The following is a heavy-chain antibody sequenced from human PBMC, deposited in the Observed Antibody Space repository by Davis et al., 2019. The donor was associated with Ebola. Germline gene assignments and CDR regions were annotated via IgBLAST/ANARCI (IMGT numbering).Heavy chain of an antibody. J-gene: IGHJ4*02. CDR3: ARANSIVVVPAAMDY. CDR2: IYYSGST. D-gene: IGHD2-2*01. V-gene: IGHV4-30-4*01. CDR1: GGSISSGDYY. Sequence: PSETLSLTCTVSGGSISSGDYYWSWIRQPPGKGLEWIGYIYYSGSTYYNPSLKSRVTISVDTSKNQFSLKLSSVTAADTAVYYCARANSIVVVPAAMDYWGQGTLVTVSS.